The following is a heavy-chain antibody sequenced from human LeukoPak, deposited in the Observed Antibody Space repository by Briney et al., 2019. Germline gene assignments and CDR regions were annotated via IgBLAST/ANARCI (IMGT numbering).Heavy chain of an antibody. CDR2: INAGNGNT. CDR3: ARVRWELPELDY. Sequence: ASVKVSCKASGYTFTSYTLHWVRQAPGQRLEWMGRINAGNGNTKYSQKFQGRVTITRDTSASTAYMEVSSLRSEDTAVYYCARVRWELPELDYWGQGTLDTVSS. D-gene: IGHD1-26*01. J-gene: IGHJ4*02. CDR1: GYTFTSYT. V-gene: IGHV1-3*01.